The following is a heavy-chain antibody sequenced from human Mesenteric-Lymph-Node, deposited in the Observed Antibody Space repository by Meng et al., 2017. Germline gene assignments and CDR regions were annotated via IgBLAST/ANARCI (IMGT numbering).Heavy chain of an antibody. V-gene: IGHV4-38-2*02. Sequence: GSLRLSCTVSGYSISSGYYWGWIRQPPGKGLEWIGSIYHSGSTYYNPSLKSRVTISVDTSKNQFSLKLSSVTAADTAVYYCARSYGSGWYVAYPTYWGQGTLVTVSS. CDR2: IYHSGST. D-gene: IGHD6-19*01. CDR1: GYSISSGYY. J-gene: IGHJ4*02. CDR3: ARSYGSGWYVAYPTY.